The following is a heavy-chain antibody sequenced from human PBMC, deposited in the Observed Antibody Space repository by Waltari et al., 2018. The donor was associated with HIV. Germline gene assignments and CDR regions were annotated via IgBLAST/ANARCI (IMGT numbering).Heavy chain of an antibody. D-gene: IGHD3-9*01. J-gene: IGHJ4*02. V-gene: IGHV3-7*01. CDR1: GFSFSSYW. CDR3: ATQAYGNFDN. Sequence: EVQSVESGGGLVQPGGSLRLSCAASGFSFSSYWMSWVRQAPGKGLEWVANIKQDGSDLYYADSGRGRFIISRDNARNSLYLQMNSLRVEDTALYYCATQAYGNFDNWGQGTLVTVSS. CDR2: IKQDGSDL.